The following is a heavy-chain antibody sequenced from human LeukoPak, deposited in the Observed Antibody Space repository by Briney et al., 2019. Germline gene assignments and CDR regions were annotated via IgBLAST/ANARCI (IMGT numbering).Heavy chain of an antibody. D-gene: IGHD3-22*01. J-gene: IGHJ4*02. CDR2: ISSNRDTI. CDR3: ARGPHRYDSSGSDY. CDR1: GFTFDTYP. Sequence: GGSLRLSCAAAGFTFDTYPMNWVRQAPGRGLEWISYISSNRDTIYYAASVKGRFTISRDNARYSLYLQMNSLRDEDTAVYYCARGPHRYDSSGSDYWGQGTLVTVSS. V-gene: IGHV3-48*02.